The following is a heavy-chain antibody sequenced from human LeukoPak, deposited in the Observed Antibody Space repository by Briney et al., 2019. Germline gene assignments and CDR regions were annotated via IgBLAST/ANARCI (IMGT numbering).Heavy chain of an antibody. CDR3: ARAKYYYGSGRVTAILAY. CDR1: GYTFTGYD. V-gene: IGHV1-8*01. Sequence: GASVKVSCKASGYTFTGYDINWVRQATGQGLEWMGWMNPNSGNTGYAQKFQGRVTMTRNTSISTAYMELSSLRSEDTAVYYCARAKYYYGSGRVTAILAYWGQGTLVTVSS. J-gene: IGHJ4*02. D-gene: IGHD3-10*01. CDR2: MNPNSGNT.